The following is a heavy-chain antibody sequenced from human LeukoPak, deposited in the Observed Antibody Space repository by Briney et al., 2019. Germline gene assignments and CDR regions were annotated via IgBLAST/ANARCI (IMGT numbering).Heavy chain of an antibody. Sequence: GGSLRLSCAASGFTFSSYAMHWVRQAPGKGLEWVAVISYDGSNKYYADSVKGRFTISRDNSKNTLYLQMNSLRAEDTAVYYCARDLTSLSLTISDYWGQGTLVTVSS. CDR2: ISYDGSNK. D-gene: IGHD3-16*02. V-gene: IGHV3-30*04. J-gene: IGHJ4*02. CDR1: GFTFSSYA. CDR3: ARDLTSLSLTISDY.